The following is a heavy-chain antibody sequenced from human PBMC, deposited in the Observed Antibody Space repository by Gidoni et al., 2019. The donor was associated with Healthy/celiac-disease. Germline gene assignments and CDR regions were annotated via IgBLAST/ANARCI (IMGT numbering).Heavy chain of an antibody. D-gene: IGHD2-2*02. V-gene: IGHV3-30-3*01. CDR3: ARDLHRGYCSSTSCYNFAFDI. CDR2: ISYDGSNK. Sequence: QVQLVESGGGVVQPGRSLRLSCAASGLPFSSYAMHWVRQAPGKGLEWVAVISYDGSNKYYADSVKGRFTISRDNSKNTLYLQMNSLRAEDTAVYYCARDLHRGYCSSTSCYNFAFDIWGQGTMVTVSS. J-gene: IGHJ3*02. CDR1: GLPFSSYA.